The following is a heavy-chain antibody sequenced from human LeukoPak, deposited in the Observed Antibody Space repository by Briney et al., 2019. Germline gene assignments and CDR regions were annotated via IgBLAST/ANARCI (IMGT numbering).Heavy chain of an antibody. J-gene: IGHJ5*02. V-gene: IGHV4-59*08. Sequence: MSSETLSLTCTVSGGSISSYYWSWIRQPPGKGLEWIGYIYYSGSTNYNPSLKSRVTISVDTSKNQFSLKLSSETAADTAVYYCARATRGYYDSSGYYVNWFDPWGQGTLVTASS. CDR1: GGSISSYY. D-gene: IGHD3-22*01. CDR2: IYYSGST. CDR3: ARATRGYYDSSGYYVNWFDP.